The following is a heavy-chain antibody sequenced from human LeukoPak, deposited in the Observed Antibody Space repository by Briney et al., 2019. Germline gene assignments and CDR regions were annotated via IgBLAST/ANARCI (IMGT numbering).Heavy chain of an antibody. V-gene: IGHV4-31*03. CDR1: GDSISSTSYF. D-gene: IGHD2-21*02. Sequence: SETLSLTCTASGDSISSTSYFWGWIRQPPGKGLEWIGYIYYSGSTYYNPSLKSRVTISVDTSKNQFSLKLSSVTAADTAVYYCARGERAGFLAYCGGDCYSGIDYWGQGTLVTVSS. J-gene: IGHJ4*02. CDR2: IYYSGST. CDR3: ARGERAGFLAYCGGDCYSGIDY.